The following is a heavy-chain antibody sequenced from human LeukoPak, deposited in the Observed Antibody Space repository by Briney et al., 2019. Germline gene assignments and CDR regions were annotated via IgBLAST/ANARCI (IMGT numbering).Heavy chain of an antibody. V-gene: IGHV3-7*03. CDR3: AKQVESRGYGDAFDI. J-gene: IGHJ3*02. CDR2: IKQDGSEK. CDR1: GFTFSSYW. D-gene: IGHD5-12*01. Sequence: GGSLRLSCAASGFTFSSYWMSWVRQAAGKGLEWVANIKQDGSEKYYVDSVKGRFTISRDNAKNSLYLQMNSLRAEDTAVYYCAKQVESRGYGDAFDIWGQGTMVTVSS.